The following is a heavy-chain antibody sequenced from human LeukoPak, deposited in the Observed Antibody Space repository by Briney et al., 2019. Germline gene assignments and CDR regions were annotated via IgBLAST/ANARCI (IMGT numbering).Heavy chain of an antibody. V-gene: IGHV3-23*01. J-gene: IGHJ4*02. CDR3: ARDDDYGAYDY. CDR2: LSGSGGNT. Sequence: GGSLRLSCTASGFTFSSYAMSWVRQAPGKGLEWVSALSGSGGNTYYADSVKGRFTISRDNSKNTLYLQMNSLRAEDTAVYYCARDDDYGAYDYWGQGTLVTVSS. D-gene: IGHD4-17*01. CDR1: GFTFSSYA.